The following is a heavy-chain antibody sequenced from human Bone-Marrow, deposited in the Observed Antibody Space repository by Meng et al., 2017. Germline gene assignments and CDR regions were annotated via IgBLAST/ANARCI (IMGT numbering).Heavy chain of an antibody. V-gene: IGHV3-33*06. Sequence: GESLKISCETSGFTFNAYGMHWVRQAPGKGLEWVALIWYDASETYYADSVKGRFTISRDNSKNTLYLQMNSLRAEDTAVYYCAKCFATSPRYDYVWGSYFAFYYYYGMDVWGQGTTVTVSS. CDR2: IWYDASET. CDR1: GFTFNAYG. J-gene: IGHJ6*02. CDR3: AKCFATSPRYDYVWGSYFAFYYYYGMDV. D-gene: IGHD3-16*01.